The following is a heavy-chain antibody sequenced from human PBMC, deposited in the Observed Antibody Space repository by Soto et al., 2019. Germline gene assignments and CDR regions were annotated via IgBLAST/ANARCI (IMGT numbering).Heavy chain of an antibody. CDR3: ASGRITMVRGVTDYGMDV. D-gene: IGHD3-10*01. CDR2: IGTAGDT. Sequence: GGSLRLSCAASGFTFSSYGMHWVRQATGKGLEWVSAIGTAGDTYYPGSVKGRFTISRENAKNSLYLQMNSLRAEDTAVYYCASGRITMVRGVTDYGMDVWGQGTTVTVSS. J-gene: IGHJ6*02. V-gene: IGHV3-13*01. CDR1: GFTFSSYG.